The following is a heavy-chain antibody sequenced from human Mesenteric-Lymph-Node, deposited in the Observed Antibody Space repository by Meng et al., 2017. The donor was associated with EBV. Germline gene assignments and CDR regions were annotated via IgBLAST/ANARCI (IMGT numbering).Heavy chain of an antibody. D-gene: IGHD5-18*01. J-gene: IGHJ4*02. Sequence: QITLKESGPTLVKPTQTLTLTCTFSGFSVSTSGVSVGWVRQPPGKALEWLALIYWDDDKRYSPSLNTRVTITEDTSKNEVVLTMTNMDPVDTATYYCAHRLRTLFGGYKYGFDYWGQGILVTVSS. CDR2: IYWDDDK. V-gene: IGHV2-5*02. CDR1: GFSVSTSGVS. CDR3: AHRLRTLFGGYKYGFDY.